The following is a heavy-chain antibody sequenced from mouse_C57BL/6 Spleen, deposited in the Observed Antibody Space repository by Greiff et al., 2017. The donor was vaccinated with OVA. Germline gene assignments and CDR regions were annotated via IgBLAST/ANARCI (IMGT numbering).Heavy chain of an antibody. CDR3: ARESGGLRETFDY. Sequence: QVQLQQPGAELVKPGASVKLSCKASGYTFTSYWMHWVKQRPGQGLEWIGMIHPNSGSTNYNEKFKSKATLTVDKSSSTAYMQLSSLTSEDSAVYYCARESGGLRETFDYWGQGTTLTVSS. D-gene: IGHD2-4*01. CDR1: GYTFTSYW. V-gene: IGHV1-64*01. CDR2: IHPNSGST. J-gene: IGHJ2*01.